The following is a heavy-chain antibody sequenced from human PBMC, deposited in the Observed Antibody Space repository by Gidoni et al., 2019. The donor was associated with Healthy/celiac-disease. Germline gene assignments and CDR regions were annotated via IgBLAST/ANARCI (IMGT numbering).Heavy chain of an antibody. D-gene: IGHD2-2*01. J-gene: IGHJ4*02. CDR1: GGSFSGYY. CDR3: ARARMSAVVPARYFDY. Sequence: QVQLQQWGAGLLKPSETLSLTCAVYGGSFSGYYWSWIRQPPGKGLEWIGEINHSGSTNYNPSLKSRVTISVDTSKNQFSLKLSSVTAADTAVYYCARARMSAVVPARYFDYWGQGTLVTVSS. CDR2: INHSGST. V-gene: IGHV4-34*01.